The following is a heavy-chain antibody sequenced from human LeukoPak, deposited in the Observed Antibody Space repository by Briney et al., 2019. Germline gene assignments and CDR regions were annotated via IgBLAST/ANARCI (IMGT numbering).Heavy chain of an antibody. CDR2: INTNTGNP. CDR3: ARACTGGSYEPPYYYYMDV. J-gene: IGHJ6*03. Sequence: ASVKVSCKASGYTFTSYAMNWVRQAPGQGLEWMGWINTNTGNPTYAQGFTGRFVFSLDTSVSTAYLQISSLKAEDTAVYYCARACTGGSYEPPYYYYMDVWGKGTTVTVSS. D-gene: IGHD1-26*01. CDR1: GYTFTSYA. V-gene: IGHV7-4-1*02.